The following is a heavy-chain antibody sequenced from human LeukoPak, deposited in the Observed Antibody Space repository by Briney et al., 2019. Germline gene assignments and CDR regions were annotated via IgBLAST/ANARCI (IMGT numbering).Heavy chain of an antibody. CDR2: IYYSGST. V-gene: IGHV4-39*07. CDR1: GGSISSSSYY. D-gene: IGHD4-23*01. J-gene: IGHJ4*02. CDR3: ARDGQNDYGGPLDY. Sequence: PSETLSLTCTVSGGSISSSSYYWGWIRQPPGKGLEWIGSIYYSGSTYYNPSLKSRVTISVDTSKNQFSLKLSSVTAADTAVYYCARDGQNDYGGPLDYWGQGTLVTVSS.